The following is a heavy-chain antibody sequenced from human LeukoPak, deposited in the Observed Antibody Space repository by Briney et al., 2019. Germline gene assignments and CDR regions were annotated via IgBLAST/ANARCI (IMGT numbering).Heavy chain of an antibody. J-gene: IGHJ5*02. Sequence: GGSLRLSCAASGFTVNNNYMTRVRQAPGKGLEWVSVIYRDDTTYYTDSVKGRFTISRDNSKNTLYLQINSLRAVDTAVYYCARDTGVVFDPWGQGIPVTVSS. V-gene: IGHV3-66*02. CDR2: IYRDDTT. D-gene: IGHD3-3*01. CDR3: ARDTGVVFDP. CDR1: GFTVNNNY.